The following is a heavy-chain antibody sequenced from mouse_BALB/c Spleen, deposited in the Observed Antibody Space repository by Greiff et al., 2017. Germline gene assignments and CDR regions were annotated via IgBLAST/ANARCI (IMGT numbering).Heavy chain of an antibody. V-gene: IGHV14-3*02. CDR2: IDPANGNT. J-gene: IGHJ2*01. CDR1: GFNIKDTY. CDR3: ATDGYYDY. Sequence: EVKLLESGAELVKPGASVKLSCTASGFNIKDTYMHWVKQRPEQGLEWIGRIDPANGNTKYDPKFQGKATITADTSSNTAYLQLSSLTSEDTAVYYCATDGYYDYWGQGTTLTVSS. D-gene: IGHD2-3*01.